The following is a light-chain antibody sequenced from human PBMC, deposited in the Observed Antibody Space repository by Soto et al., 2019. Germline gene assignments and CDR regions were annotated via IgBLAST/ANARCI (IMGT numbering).Light chain of an antibody. Sequence: DIVSTQSPGTLSLSPGERATLSCRPSQSVGINLAWYQQKPGQAPRLLIYGASTRATGVPPRLSGSGSGTDFTLSISRLEPEDFAVYYCQQYGSPWTFGHGTKV. CDR3: QQYGSPWT. V-gene: IGKV3-20*01. J-gene: IGKJ1*01. CDR2: GAS. CDR1: QSVGIN.